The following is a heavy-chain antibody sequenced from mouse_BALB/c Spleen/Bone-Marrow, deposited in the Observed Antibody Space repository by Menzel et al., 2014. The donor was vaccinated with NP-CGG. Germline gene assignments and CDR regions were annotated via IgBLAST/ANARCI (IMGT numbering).Heavy chain of an antibody. D-gene: IGHD2-3*01. CDR3: ARDGLLSDY. J-gene: IGHJ2*01. CDR1: GYAFTSYN. CDR2: IYPGNGDT. Sequence: VQLQQSGAELVKPGASVKVSCKASGYAFTSYNMHWVKQTPGQGLEWIGAIYPGNGDTSYNQKFKGKATLTADKSSSTAYMQLSSLTSEDSAVYYCARDGLLSDYWGQGTTLTVSS. V-gene: IGHV1-12*01.